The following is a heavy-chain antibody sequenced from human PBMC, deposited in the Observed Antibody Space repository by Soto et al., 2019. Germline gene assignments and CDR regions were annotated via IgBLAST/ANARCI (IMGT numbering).Heavy chain of an antibody. CDR2: ISGSGGST. V-gene: IGHV3-23*04. J-gene: IGHJ4*02. D-gene: IGHD2-2*01. Sequence: EVQLVDSGGDLVHLGGSLRLSCVASGFIFSSYAMSWVRQAPGKGLEWVSAISGSGGSTYYADSVKGRFTISRDNSKNTLYLQMNSLRAEDTAVYYCAKSDKYQLLSPIDYWGQGTLVTVSS. CDR3: AKSDKYQLLSPIDY. CDR1: GFIFSSYA.